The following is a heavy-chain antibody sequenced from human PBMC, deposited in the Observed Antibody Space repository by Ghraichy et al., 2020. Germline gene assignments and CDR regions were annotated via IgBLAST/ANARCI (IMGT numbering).Heavy chain of an antibody. J-gene: IGHJ6*03. Sequence: GGSLRLSCAASGFTFSSYSMNWVRQAPGKGLDWVSYISISSSTIYYADSVKGRFTISRDNAKNSLYLQMNSLRAEDTAVYYCARDHSGYSNYIYYYYYYMDVWGKGTTVTVSS. V-gene: IGHV3-48*01. CDR3: ARDHSGYSNYIYYYYYYMDV. CDR2: ISISSSTI. CDR1: GFTFSSYS. D-gene: IGHD4-11*01.